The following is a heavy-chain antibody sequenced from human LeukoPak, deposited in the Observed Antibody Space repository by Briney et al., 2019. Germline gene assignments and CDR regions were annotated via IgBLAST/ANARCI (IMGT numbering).Heavy chain of an antibody. D-gene: IGHD3-16*01. CDR1: GDSISSGCYY. CDR2: IYHSGNT. V-gene: IGHV4-30-2*01. J-gene: IGHJ4*02. Sequence: SETLSLTCNASGDSISSGCYYWSWIRQPPGTGLELIGYIYHSGNTYYNPSLKTRVTITIDMSKNQFSLKLNSVTAADTAVYFCARVVMKLVVSHIDSWGQGTLVTVSS. CDR3: ARVVMKLVVSHIDS.